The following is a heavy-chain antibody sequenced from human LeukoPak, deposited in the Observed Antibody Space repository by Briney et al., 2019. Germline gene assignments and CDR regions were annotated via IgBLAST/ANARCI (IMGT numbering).Heavy chain of an antibody. CDR3: ARAAAGRGGSSY. CDR2: INPSGGST. J-gene: IGHJ4*02. V-gene: IGHV1-46*01. Sequence: GASVNVSCKASGYTFTSYYMHWVRQAPGQGLEWMGIINPSGGSTSYAQKFQGRVTMTRDTSTSTVYMELSSLRSEDTAVYYCARAAAGRGGSSYWGQGTLVTVSS. CDR1: GYTFTSYY. D-gene: IGHD6-13*01.